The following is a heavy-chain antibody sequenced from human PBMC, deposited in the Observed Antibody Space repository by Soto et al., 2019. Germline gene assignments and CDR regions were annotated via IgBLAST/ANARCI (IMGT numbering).Heavy chain of an antibody. CDR2: ISGSGGST. CDR1: GFTFSSYA. CDR3: AQLPLSSSWYLAAFDV. D-gene: IGHD6-13*01. Sequence: EVQLLESGGGLVQPGGSLRLSCAASGFTFSSYAMSWVRQAPGKGLEWVSAISGSGGSTYYADSVKGRFTISRDNSKKRVSLYMNSLRGVDTGVGCCAQLPLSSSWYLAAFDVWRHGTMVPVSS. J-gene: IGHJ3*01. V-gene: IGHV3-23*01.